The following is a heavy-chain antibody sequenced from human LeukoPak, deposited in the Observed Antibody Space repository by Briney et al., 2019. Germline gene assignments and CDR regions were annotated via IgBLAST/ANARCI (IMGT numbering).Heavy chain of an antibody. CDR3: AKDQWEVTPKASFDP. V-gene: IGHV3-23*01. Sequence: GGSLRLSCAASGFTFSSYAVSWVRQAPGKGLEWVSGISGSGGSTYYADSVKGRFTISRDNSKNTLYLQMNSLRAEDTAVYYCAKDQWEVTPKASFDPWGQGTLVTVSS. D-gene: IGHD4-23*01. CDR1: GFTFSSYA. CDR2: ISGSGGST. J-gene: IGHJ5*02.